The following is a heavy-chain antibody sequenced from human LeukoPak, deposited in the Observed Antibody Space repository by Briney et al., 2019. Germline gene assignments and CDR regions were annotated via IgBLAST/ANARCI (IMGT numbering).Heavy chain of an antibody. Sequence: GASVKVSCKASGYTFTSYYMHWVRQAPGQGLEWMGWISAYNGNTNYAQKLQGRVTMTTDTSTSTAYMELRSLRSDDTAVYYCARCYGDYRARLYYYYYYMDVWGKGTTVTISS. V-gene: IGHV1-18*04. D-gene: IGHD4-17*01. CDR1: GYTFTSYY. CDR2: ISAYNGNT. CDR3: ARCYGDYRARLYYYYYYMDV. J-gene: IGHJ6*03.